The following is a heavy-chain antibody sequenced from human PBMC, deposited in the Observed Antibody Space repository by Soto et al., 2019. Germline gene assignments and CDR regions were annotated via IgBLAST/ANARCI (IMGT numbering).Heavy chain of an antibody. J-gene: IGHJ4*02. CDR3: ARAPRYCSGGSCYDY. Sequence: SETLSLTCTVSGGSISSYYWSWIRQPPGKGLEWIGYIYYSGSTNYNPSLQSRVTISVDTSKNQISLKLSSVTAADTAVYYCARAPRYCSGGSCYDYWGQVPLFTFSS. CDR1: GGSISSYY. D-gene: IGHD2-15*01. V-gene: IGHV4-59*01. CDR2: IYYSGST.